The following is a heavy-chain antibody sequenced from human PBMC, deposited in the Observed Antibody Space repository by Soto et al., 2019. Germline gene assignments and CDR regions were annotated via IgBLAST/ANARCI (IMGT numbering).Heavy chain of an antibody. CDR1: GYTFFTYD. CDR2: ISTYSGDT. Sequence: QVHLVQSGVEVKTPGASVKVSCQASGYTFFTYDISWVRQAPGQAREWMGWISTYSGDTKYAQKFQGRVTMTTDTYTTTAYLELRSLRSGDPAVYYCARRHGPTTSENWFDPWGQGTLVTVSS. D-gene: IGHD5-12*01. CDR3: ARRHGPTTSENWFDP. V-gene: IGHV1-18*01. J-gene: IGHJ5*02.